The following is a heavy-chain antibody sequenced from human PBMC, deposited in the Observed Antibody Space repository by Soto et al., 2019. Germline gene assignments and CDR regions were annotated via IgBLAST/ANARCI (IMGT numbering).Heavy chain of an antibody. CDR3: AASGRLVLAYDYKDTEGLDV. V-gene: IGHV1-69*01. CDR1: GGTFSNFA. D-gene: IGHD4-4*01. CDR2: IIPLFNVA. J-gene: IGHJ3*01. Sequence: QVQLVQSGPEVKKPGSSVKVSCEASGGTFSNFAVNWVRQAPGQGLDWVGGIIPLFNVAKYAQKFEGRVTIVAPGSTSSAYMDLLSLTSDATAVYYSAASGRLVLAYDYKDTEGLDVLGQGIMVTFSS.